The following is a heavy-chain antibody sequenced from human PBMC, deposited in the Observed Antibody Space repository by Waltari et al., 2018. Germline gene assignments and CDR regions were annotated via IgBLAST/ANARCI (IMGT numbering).Heavy chain of an antibody. V-gene: IGHV1-46*01. Sequence: QVQLVQSGAEVKKPGASVKVSCKASGYTFTSYYMHWVRQAPGQGLEWMGIINPSGGSTSDAQKFQGRVTMTRDTSTSTVYMELSSLRSEDTAVYYCARDPDYYDSSGYYPNDAFDIWGQGTMVTVSS. CDR3: ARDPDYYDSSGYYPNDAFDI. CDR1: GYTFTSYY. CDR2: INPSGGST. D-gene: IGHD3-22*01. J-gene: IGHJ3*02.